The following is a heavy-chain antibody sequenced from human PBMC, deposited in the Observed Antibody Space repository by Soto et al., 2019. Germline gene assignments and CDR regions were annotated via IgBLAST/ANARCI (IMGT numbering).Heavy chain of an antibody. CDR2: ISSSSSYT. D-gene: IGHD3-10*01. J-gene: IGHJ6*02. V-gene: IGHV3-11*06. CDR3: ARVPSSYYYYYGMDV. Sequence: NPGGSLRLSCAASGFTFSDYYMSWIRQAPGKGLEWVSYISSSSSYTNYADSVKGRFTISRDNAKNSLYLQMNSLRAEDTAVYYCARVPSSYYYYYGMDVWGQGTTVTVSS. CDR1: GFTFSDYY.